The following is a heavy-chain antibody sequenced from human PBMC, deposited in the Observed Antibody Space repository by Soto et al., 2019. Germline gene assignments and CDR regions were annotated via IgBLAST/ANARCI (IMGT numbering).Heavy chain of an antibody. CDR3: ARFTYKSGFNWFDP. CDR1: GASLNSDY. D-gene: IGHD5-12*01. CDR2: IYHMGGT. J-gene: IGHJ5*02. V-gene: IGHV4-59*03. Sequence: PSETLSLACPVSGASLNSDYWSWLKQYPGKGLEWIGYIYHMGGTDYNPSLKSRVTISIDKSKNQFSLNLRAVTAADTAVYFCARFTYKSGFNWFDPGGLGTRVTVSS.